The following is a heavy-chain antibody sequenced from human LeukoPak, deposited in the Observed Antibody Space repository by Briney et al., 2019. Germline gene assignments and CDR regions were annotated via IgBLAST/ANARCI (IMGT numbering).Heavy chain of an antibody. J-gene: IGHJ3*02. CDR2: ISGSGGST. V-gene: IGHV3-23*01. CDR1: GFTFSSYA. CDR3: AKSGSYSDDAVDI. Sequence: GSLRLSCAASGFTFSSYAMSWVRQAPGKGLEWVSAISGSGGSTYYADSVKGRFTISRDNSKNTLYLQMDSLRAEDTALYYCAKSGSYSDDAVDIWGQGTMVTVSS. D-gene: IGHD1-26*01.